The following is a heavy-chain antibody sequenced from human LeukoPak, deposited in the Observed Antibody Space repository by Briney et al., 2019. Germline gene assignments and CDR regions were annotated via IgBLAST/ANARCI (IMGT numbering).Heavy chain of an antibody. CDR1: GFTFDDYG. V-gene: IGHV3-20*04. CDR2: INWNGGST. D-gene: IGHD3-22*01. J-gene: IGHJ3*02. CDR3: ARVMIVVVDDAFDI. Sequence: GGSLRLSCAASGFTFDDYGMSWVRQAPGKGLEWVSGINWNGGSTRYAGSVKGRFTISRDNAKNSLYLQMNSLRAEDTALYYCARVMIVVVDDAFDIWGQGTMVTVSS.